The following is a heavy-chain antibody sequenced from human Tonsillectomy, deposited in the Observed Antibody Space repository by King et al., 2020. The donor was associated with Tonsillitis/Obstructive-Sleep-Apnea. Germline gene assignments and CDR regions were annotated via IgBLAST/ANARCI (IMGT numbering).Heavy chain of an antibody. CDR1: GGSFSGYY. J-gene: IGHJ4*02. D-gene: IGHD3-3*01. Sequence: VQLQQWGAGLLKPSETLSLTCAVYGGSFSGYYWSWIRQPPGKGLDWIGEINHSGSTNYNPSLKSRVTISVDTSKNQFSLKLSSVTAADTAVYYCARARRDDFWSGYYSPSIDYWGQGTLVTVSS. CDR3: ARARRDDFWSGYYSPSIDY. V-gene: IGHV4-34*01. CDR2: INHSGST.